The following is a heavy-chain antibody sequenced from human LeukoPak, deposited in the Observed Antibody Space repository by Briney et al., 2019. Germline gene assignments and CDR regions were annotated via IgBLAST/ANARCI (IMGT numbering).Heavy chain of an antibody. CDR2: IYPGDSDT. Sequence: GESLKTSRYGSGYSFTSYRIGWVRQIPGKGLGWVGIIYPGDSDTRYSPSFQGQVNIPADKSIITAYLQWSSLRASDTAMYYCARQGGEDSLTGPGPYYFDYWGRGTLVTVSS. D-gene: IGHD3-9*01. V-gene: IGHV5-51*01. CDR1: GYSFTSYR. CDR3: ARQGGEDSLTGPGPYYFDY. J-gene: IGHJ4*02.